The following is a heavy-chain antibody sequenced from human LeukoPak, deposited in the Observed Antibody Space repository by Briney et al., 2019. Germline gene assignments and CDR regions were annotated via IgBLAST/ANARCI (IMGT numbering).Heavy chain of an antibody. D-gene: IGHD3-9*01. Sequence: PGGSLRLSCTASGFTFSNYAMSWGRQAPGKGLEWVSAITGSGDSTYYADSVKGRFTISRDNFKNTLYLQMNSLRAEDTAVYYCATSDTLTGYYMGVMFYWGQGTLVTVSS. CDR2: ITGSGDST. V-gene: IGHV3-23*01. J-gene: IGHJ4*02. CDR3: ATSDTLTGYYMGVMFY. CDR1: GFTFSNYA.